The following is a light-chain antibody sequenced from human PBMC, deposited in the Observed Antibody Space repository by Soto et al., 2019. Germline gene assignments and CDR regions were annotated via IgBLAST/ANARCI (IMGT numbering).Light chain of an antibody. J-gene: IGKJ1*01. CDR1: QSISTW. Sequence: DIQMTQSPSTLSASVGDRVTITCRASQSISTWLAWYQQKPGTAPKLRIYQASSLQSGVPSRFSGSGSGTEFTLTISSLQPDDFANYYCQQYVRAFRSFGQGTKVEFK. CDR2: QAS. CDR3: QQYVRAFRS. V-gene: IGKV1-5*03.